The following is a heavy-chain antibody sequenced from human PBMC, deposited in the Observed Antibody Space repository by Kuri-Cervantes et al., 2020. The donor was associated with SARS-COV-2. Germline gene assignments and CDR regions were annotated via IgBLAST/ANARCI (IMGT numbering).Heavy chain of an antibody. J-gene: IGHJ4*02. V-gene: IGHV3-30*18. Sequence: GESLKISCAASGFNFSRTDMHWVRQAPGKGLEWVALISHDGKNKKCIAPGKGRFTISRDNSQNTLYLHMKSLRSEDTAMYYCAKDRVGVQDFWGQGTLVTVSS. CDR2: ISHDGKNK. CDR1: GFNFSRTD. CDR3: AKDRVGVQDF. D-gene: IGHD2-21*01.